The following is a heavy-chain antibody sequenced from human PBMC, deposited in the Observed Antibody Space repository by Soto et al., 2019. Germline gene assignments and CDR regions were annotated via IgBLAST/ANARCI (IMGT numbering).Heavy chain of an antibody. J-gene: IGHJ6*02. Sequence: SVKVSCKASGGTFSSYAISWVRQAPGQGLEWMGGIIPIFGTANYAQKFQGRVTITADESTSTAYMELSSLRSEDTAVYYCARDAVVVAATTYGMDVWGQGTTVTVSS. CDR3: ARDAVVVAATTYGMDV. D-gene: IGHD2-15*01. V-gene: IGHV1-69*13. CDR2: IIPIFGTA. CDR1: GGTFSSYA.